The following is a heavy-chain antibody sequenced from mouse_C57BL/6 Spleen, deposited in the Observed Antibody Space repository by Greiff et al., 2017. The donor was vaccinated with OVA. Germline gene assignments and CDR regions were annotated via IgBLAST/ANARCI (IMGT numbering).Heavy chain of an antibody. CDR2: INPSSGYT. V-gene: IGHV1-7*01. CDR1: GYTFTSYW. D-gene: IGHD2-1*01. J-gene: IGHJ4*01. CDR3: ARYYYGNSYAMDY. Sequence: VQLQQSGAELAKPGASVKLSCKASGYTFTSYWMHWVKQRPGQGLEWIGYINPSSGYTNYNQKFKGKATLTVDTSSSTAYMQLSSLTSEDSAVYYCARYYYGNSYAMDYWGQGTSVTVSS.